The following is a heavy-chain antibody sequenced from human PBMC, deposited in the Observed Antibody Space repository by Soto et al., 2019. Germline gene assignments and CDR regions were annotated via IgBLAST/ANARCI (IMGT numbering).Heavy chain of an antibody. Sequence: ASVKVSCKASGYAFTSYAMHWVRQAPGQRLEWMGWINAGNGNTKYSQKFQGRVTITRDTSASTAYMELSSLRSEDTAVYYCARGLGLYYFDYWGQGTLVTVSS. J-gene: IGHJ4*02. V-gene: IGHV1-3*01. CDR3: ARGLGLYYFDY. D-gene: IGHD1-26*01. CDR2: INAGNGNT. CDR1: GYAFTSYA.